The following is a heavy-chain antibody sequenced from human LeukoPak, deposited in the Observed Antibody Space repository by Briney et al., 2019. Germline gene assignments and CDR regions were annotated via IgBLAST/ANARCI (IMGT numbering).Heavy chain of an antibody. CDR3: ARLTTTVTTPFDY. V-gene: IGHV3-33*01. CDR2: IWYDGSNK. J-gene: IGHJ4*02. D-gene: IGHD4-17*01. CDR1: GFXFSSYG. Sequence: GGSLRLSCAASGFXFSSYGIHWVRQAPGKGLEWVAVIWYDGSNKYYADSVKGRFTISRDNSKNTLYLQMNSLRAEDTAVYYCARLTTTVTTPFDYWGQGTLVTVSS.